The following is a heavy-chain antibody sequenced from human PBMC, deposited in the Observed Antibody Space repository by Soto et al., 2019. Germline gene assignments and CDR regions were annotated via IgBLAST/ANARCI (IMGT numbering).Heavy chain of an antibody. CDR1: GGSISSSSYY. D-gene: IGHD3-10*01. J-gene: IGHJ5*02. CDR2: IYYSGST. CDR3: ARQEVELLWFGELLSAPLDP. Sequence: QLQLQESGPGLVKPSETLSLTCTVSGGSISSSSYYWGWIRQPPGKGLEWIGSIYYSGSTYYNPSLKSRVTISVDTSKNQCSLKLSSVPAADTAVYYCARQEVELLWFGELLSAPLDPWGQGTLVTVSS. V-gene: IGHV4-39*01.